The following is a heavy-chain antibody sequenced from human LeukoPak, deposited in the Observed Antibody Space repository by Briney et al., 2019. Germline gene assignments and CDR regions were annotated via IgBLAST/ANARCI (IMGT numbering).Heavy chain of an antibody. CDR2: IYPGDSDT. J-gene: IGHJ3*02. D-gene: IGHD3-3*01. CDR3: ARQSYDFWSGYYSPVRSDSFDI. Sequence: GESLKISCKGSGYSFTSYWIGWVRQMPGKGLEWMGIIYPGDSDTRYSPSFQGQVTISADKSISTAYLQWSSLKASDTAMYYCARQSYDFWSGYYSPVRSDSFDIWGQGTMVTVSS. CDR1: GYSFTSYW. V-gene: IGHV5-51*01.